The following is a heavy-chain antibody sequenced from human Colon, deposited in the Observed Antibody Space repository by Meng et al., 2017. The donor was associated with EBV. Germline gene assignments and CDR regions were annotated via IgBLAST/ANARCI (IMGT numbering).Heavy chain of an antibody. J-gene: IGHJ5*02. D-gene: IGHD3-22*01. CDR2: IHYSGST. CDR3: ARYVFDSSSLYSNWFDP. V-gene: IGHV4-31*03. Sequence: QVQLQESGPGLVKPSQTLSPTCPVSGGSISSGTYYWGWIRQLPGKGLEWIAYIHYSGSTYYSPSLKSRVTISVDTSKNQLSLKLSSMTAADTAVYYCARYVFDSSSLYSNWFDPWGQGTLVTVSS. CDR1: GGSISSGTYY.